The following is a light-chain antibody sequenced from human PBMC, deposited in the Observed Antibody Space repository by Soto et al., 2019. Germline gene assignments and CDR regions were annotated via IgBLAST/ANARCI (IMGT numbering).Light chain of an antibody. J-gene: IGLJ1*01. CDR1: SSDVGGYNS. CDR2: DDS. CDR3: SSYTNSSTAHYV. Sequence: QSALTQPPSVSGAPGQTITISCTGTSSDVGGYNSVSWYQQLPGKAPKLMIFDDSDRPSGVSGRFSGSKSGNTASLTITGLQAEDEADYYCSSYTNSSTAHYVFGPGTKLTVL. V-gene: IGLV2-14*01.